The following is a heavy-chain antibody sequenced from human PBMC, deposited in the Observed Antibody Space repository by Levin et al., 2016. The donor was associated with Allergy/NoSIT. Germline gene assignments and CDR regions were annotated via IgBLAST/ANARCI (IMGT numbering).Heavy chain of an antibody. D-gene: IGHD2-8*01. Sequence: WIRQPPGKGLEWVSYISSSGSTIYYADSVKGRFTISRDNAKNSLYLQMNSLRAEDTAVYYCARRLYCTNGLCYTRYYFDYWGQGTLVTVSS. CDR3: ARRLYCTNGLCYTRYYFDY. V-gene: IGHV3-48*03. J-gene: IGHJ4*02. CDR2: ISSSGSTI.